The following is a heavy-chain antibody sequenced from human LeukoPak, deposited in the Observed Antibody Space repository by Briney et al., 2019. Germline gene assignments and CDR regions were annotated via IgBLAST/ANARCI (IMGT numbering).Heavy chain of an antibody. D-gene: IGHD6-6*01. J-gene: IGHJ5*02. CDR1: GYTFTSYG. Sequence: ASVKVSCKASGYTFTSYGISWVRQAPGQGLEWMGWISAYNGNTNYAQKLQGRVTMTTDTSTSTAYMELRSLRSDDTAMYYCAREVSSAYSSSFSWFDPWGQGTLVTVSS. CDR2: ISAYNGNT. V-gene: IGHV1-18*01. CDR3: AREVSSAYSSSFSWFDP.